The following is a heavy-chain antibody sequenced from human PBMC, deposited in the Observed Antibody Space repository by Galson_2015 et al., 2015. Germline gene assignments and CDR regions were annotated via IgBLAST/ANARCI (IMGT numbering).Heavy chain of an antibody. CDR1: GFTFSSYG. CDR3: AKEDQIIDYYSSGGRGY. D-gene: IGHD3-10*01. Sequence: SLRLSCAASGFTFSSYGMTWVRQAPGKGLEWVAAIRGGGGSTYYADSVKGRFTISRDKSKNTLYLQMNSLRAEDTAVYYCAKEDQIIDYYSSGGRGYWGQGTLVTVSS. CDR2: IRGGGGST. V-gene: IGHV3-23*01. J-gene: IGHJ4*02.